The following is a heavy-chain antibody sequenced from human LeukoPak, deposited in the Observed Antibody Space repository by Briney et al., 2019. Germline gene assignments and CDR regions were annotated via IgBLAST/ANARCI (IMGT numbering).Heavy chain of an antibody. CDR1: GFGVSSHY. V-gene: IGHV3-66*02. CDR2: IYGDGST. Sequence: PGRSLRLSCEVSGFGVSSHYMNWVRQAPGKGLEWVSIIYGDGSTYCADSVKGRFTISGDDSKNTLDLQMNSLREEDTAVYYCAGDGGSNKWNYYWGQGALVIVSS. CDR3: AGDGGSNKWNYY. J-gene: IGHJ4*02. D-gene: IGHD1-1*01.